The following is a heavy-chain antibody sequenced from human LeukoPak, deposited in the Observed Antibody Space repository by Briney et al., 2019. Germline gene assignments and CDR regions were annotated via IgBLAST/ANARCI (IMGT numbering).Heavy chain of an antibody. D-gene: IGHD3-22*01. CDR2: IWYDGSEK. CDR3: ARPSRTDSSIYFDAFDI. J-gene: IGHJ3*02. CDR1: GFTFSSYG. Sequence: PGGSLRLSCAASGFTFSSYGMHWVRQAPGKGLEWVAVIWYDGSEKYFADSVKGRFTISRDNSKNTLYLQMSSLRAEDTAVYYCARPSRTDSSIYFDAFDIWGQGTVVTVSS. V-gene: IGHV3-33*01.